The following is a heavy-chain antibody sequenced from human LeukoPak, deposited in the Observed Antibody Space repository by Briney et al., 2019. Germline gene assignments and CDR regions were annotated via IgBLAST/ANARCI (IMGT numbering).Heavy chain of an antibody. Sequence: GASVKVSCKASGYTFTSYGISWVRQAPGQGLEWMGWISAYNGNTNYAQKLQGRVTMTTDTSTSTAYMELRSLRSDDTAVYYCAREDAIAVAGEVDYWGQGTLVTVSS. D-gene: IGHD6-19*01. CDR1: GYTFTSYG. CDR3: AREDAIAVAGEVDY. J-gene: IGHJ4*02. V-gene: IGHV1-18*01. CDR2: ISAYNGNT.